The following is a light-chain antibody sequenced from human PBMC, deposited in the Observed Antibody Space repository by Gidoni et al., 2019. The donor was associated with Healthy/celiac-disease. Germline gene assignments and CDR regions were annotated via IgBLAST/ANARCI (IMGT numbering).Light chain of an antibody. J-gene: IGKJ4*01. CDR1: QDISNY. CDR2: DAS. Sequence: DIQMTQSPSSLSASVGDRVTTTCQASQDISNYLNWYQQKPGKAPKLLIYDASNLETGVPSRFSGSGSGTDFTFTISSLQPADIATYYCQQYDNLSALTFGGGTKVEIK. V-gene: IGKV1-33*01. CDR3: QQYDNLSALT.